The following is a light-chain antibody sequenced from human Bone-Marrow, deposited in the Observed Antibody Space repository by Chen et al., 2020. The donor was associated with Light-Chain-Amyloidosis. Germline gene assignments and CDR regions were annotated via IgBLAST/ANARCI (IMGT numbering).Light chain of an antibody. CDR3: QSADSSGTYEVI. CDR2: RDT. V-gene: IGLV3-25*03. CDR1: DLPTKY. J-gene: IGLJ2*01. Sequence: YELTQPPSVSVSPGQTARITCSGDDLPTKYAYWYQQKPGQAPVLVIHRDTERPSGISERFSGSSSGTTATLTISGVQAEDEAGYHCQSADSSGTYEVIFGGGTKLTVL.